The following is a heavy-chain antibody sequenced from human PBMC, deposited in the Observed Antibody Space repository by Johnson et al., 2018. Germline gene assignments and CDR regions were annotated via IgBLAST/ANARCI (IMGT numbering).Heavy chain of an antibody. CDR3: RRGGIALALWRFDC. CDR1: GFTFGDYA. Sequence: EVQLLESGGGLVQPGRSLRLSCRASGFTFGDYAVSWFRQAPGKGLEWVGFIKSKTYGGTTEYAASVQGRFTISRDDSKNIAYLQMNSLKTEDTAVYYCRRGGIALALWRFDCWGQGTLVTVSS. J-gene: IGHJ4*02. V-gene: IGHV3-49*03. CDR2: IKSKTYGGTT. D-gene: IGHD6-19*01.